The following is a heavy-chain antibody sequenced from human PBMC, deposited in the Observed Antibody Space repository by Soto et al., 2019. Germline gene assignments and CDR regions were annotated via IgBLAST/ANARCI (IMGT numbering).Heavy chain of an antibody. J-gene: IGHJ4*02. V-gene: IGHV1-2*04. CDR1: GYTFTGYY. Sequence: ASVKVSCKASGYTFTGYYMHWVRQAPGQGLEWMGWINPNSGGTNYAQKFQGWVTMTRDTSISTAYMELSRLRSDDTAVYYCARLNLYCSSTSCFDYWGQGTLVTVSS. CDR2: INPNSGGT. CDR3: ARLNLYCSSTSCFDY. D-gene: IGHD2-2*01.